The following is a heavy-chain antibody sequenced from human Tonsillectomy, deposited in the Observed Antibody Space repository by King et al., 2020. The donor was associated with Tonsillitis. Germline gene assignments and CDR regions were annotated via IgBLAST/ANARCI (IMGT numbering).Heavy chain of an antibody. CDR1: GDSVSSKCAS. CDR2: TYYRYKWYH. Sequence: VQLQQSGPGLVKPSQTLSLTCAISGDSVSSKCASWNWITQSPSRGLEWLGRTYYRYKWYHHYAVSVESRITINPDTSKYQFSLQLSSVTPEDTAVYYCARGMAFDIWGQGTMVTVSS. V-gene: IGHV6-1*01. J-gene: IGHJ3*02. CDR3: ARGMAFDI.